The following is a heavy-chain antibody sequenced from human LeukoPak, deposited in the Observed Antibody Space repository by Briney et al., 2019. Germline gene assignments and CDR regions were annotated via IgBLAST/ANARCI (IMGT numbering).Heavy chain of an antibody. Sequence: SETLSLTCTVSGGSISSYYWSWIRQPPGKGLEWIGYIYYSGSTNYDPSLKSRVTISVDTSKNQFSLKLSSVTAADTAVYYCARDRAMVRGVNYYYGMDVWGQGTTVTVSS. D-gene: IGHD3-10*01. J-gene: IGHJ6*02. CDR2: IYYSGST. CDR3: ARDRAMVRGVNYYYGMDV. V-gene: IGHV4-59*01. CDR1: GGSISSYY.